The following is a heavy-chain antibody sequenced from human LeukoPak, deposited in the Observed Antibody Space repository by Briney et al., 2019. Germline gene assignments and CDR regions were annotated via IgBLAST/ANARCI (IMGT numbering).Heavy chain of an antibody. CDR2: INPNSGGT. V-gene: IGHV1-2*02. Sequence: ASVKVSCKASGGTFSSYAISWVRQAPGQGLEWMGWINPNSGGTNYAQKFQGRVTMTRDTSISTAYMELSRLRSDDTAVYYCARVGGSWYIFDYWGQGTLVTVSS. CDR1: GGTFSSYA. J-gene: IGHJ4*02. D-gene: IGHD6-13*01. CDR3: ARVGGSWYIFDY.